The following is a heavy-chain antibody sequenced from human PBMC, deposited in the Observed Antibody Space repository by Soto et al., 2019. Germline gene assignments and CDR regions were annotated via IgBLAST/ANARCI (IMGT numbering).Heavy chain of an antibody. J-gene: IGHJ5*02. CDR3: AREATSSWLGNWFDP. D-gene: IGHD6-13*01. CDR2: INPNSGGT. CDR1: GYTFTDYY. Sequence: QVQLVQSGAEVKKPGASVKVSCKASGYTFTDYYMHWIRQAPGQGLEWMGWINPNSGGTNYAQNFQGRVTMTRYTSISTIYMELSRLRSDDTAVYYCAREATSSWLGNWFDPWGQGTLVTVSS. V-gene: IGHV1-2*02.